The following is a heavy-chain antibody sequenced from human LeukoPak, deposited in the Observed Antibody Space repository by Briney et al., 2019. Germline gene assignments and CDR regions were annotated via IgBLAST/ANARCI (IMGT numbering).Heavy chain of an antibody. CDR1: GFTFNNYA. D-gene: IGHD3-22*01. CDR2: TAGSGISK. J-gene: IGHJ4*02. Sequence: PGGSLRLSCVASGFTFNNYAMSWVRQAPGRGLEWASSTAGSGISKDYADSVKGRFTISKDKSKNTLYLQMDNLRAEDTGVYFCARLPTFYYDSSGYHYDYWGQGTWSPSPQ. CDR3: ARLPTFYYDSSGYHYDY. V-gene: IGHV3-23*01.